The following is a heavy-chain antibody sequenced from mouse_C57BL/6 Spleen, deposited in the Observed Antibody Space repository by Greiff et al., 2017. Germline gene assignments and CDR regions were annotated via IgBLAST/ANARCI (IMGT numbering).Heavy chain of an antibody. J-gene: IGHJ3*01. V-gene: IGHV1-72*01. CDR1: GYTFTSYW. CDR2: IDPKSGGT. CDR3: ARWDYGNTFAY. Sequence: QVQLQQPGAELVKPGASVKLSCKASGYTFTSYWMHWVKQRPGRGLEWIGRIDPKSGGTKYNEKFKSKATMTVDKPSITAYMQLSSLTSEDSAVYYCARWDYGNTFAYWGQGTLVTVSA. D-gene: IGHD2-1*01.